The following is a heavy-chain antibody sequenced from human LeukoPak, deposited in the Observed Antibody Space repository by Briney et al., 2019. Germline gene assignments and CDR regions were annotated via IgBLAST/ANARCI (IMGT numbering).Heavy chain of an antibody. CDR2: IIPILGIA. D-gene: IGHD3-3*01. CDR1: GGTFSSYA. CDR3: ARERQNKDFWSGGDY. J-gene: IGHJ4*02. V-gene: IGHV1-69*04. Sequence: SVKVSCKASGGTFSSYAISWVRQAPGQGLEWMGRIIPILGIANYAQKFQGRVTITADKSTSTAYMELSSLRSEDTAVYYCARERQNKDFWSGGDYWGQGTLVTVSS.